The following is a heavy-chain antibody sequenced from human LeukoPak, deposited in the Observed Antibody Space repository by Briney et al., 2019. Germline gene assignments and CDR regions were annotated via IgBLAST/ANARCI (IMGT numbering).Heavy chain of an antibody. CDR3: ARVSAWTFHY. CDR1: GFTFSNYA. CDR2: ISHDRSNN. V-gene: IGHV3-30*14. D-gene: IGHD6-19*01. Sequence: GRSLRLSCAASGFTFSNYAMHWARQAPGKGLEWVAFISHDRSNNCHADSVKGRFIISRHNSKNTLYLQMNSLRPEDTAVYYCARVSAWTFHYWGQGTLVTVSS. J-gene: IGHJ4*02.